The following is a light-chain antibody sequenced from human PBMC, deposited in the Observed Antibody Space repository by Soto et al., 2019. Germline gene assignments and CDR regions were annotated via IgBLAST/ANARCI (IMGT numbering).Light chain of an antibody. V-gene: IGKV3-15*01. CDR2: GAS. CDR3: QEYNDWPLRT. Sequence: RSCSASQRVYVNVALYQQQPGQSPGLLIAGASTRATVIPARFRGSGSRTEFTLTISTVESDDFALYFCQEYNDWPLRTFGQGPKLVI. CDR1: QRVYVN. J-gene: IGKJ1*01.